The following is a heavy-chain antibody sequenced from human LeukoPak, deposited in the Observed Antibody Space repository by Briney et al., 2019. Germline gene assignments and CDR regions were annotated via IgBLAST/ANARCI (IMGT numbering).Heavy chain of an antibody. CDR3: AKDSSSWYGGRIDY. Sequence: PGGSLRLSCAASGFTFSSYSMNWVRQAPGKGLEWVSAISGSGGSTYYADSVKGRFTISRDNSKNTLYLQMNSLRAEDTAVYYCAKDSSSWYGGRIDYWGQGTLVTVSS. V-gene: IGHV3-23*01. CDR2: ISGSGGST. CDR1: GFTFSSYS. J-gene: IGHJ4*02. D-gene: IGHD6-13*01.